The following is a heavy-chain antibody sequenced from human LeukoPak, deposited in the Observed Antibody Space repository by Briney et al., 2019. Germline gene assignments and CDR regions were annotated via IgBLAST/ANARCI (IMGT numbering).Heavy chain of an antibody. V-gene: IGHV3-30-3*01. CDR3: ARYDARYGMDV. CDR1: GFTFSSYA. D-gene: IGHD1-1*01. CDR2: ISYDGSNK. Sequence: GGSLRLSCAASGFTFSSYAMHWVRQAPGKGLEWVAVISYDGSNKYYADSVKGRFTISKDNSKNTLYLQMNSLRAEDTAVYYCARYDARYGMDVWGQGTTVTVSS. J-gene: IGHJ6*02.